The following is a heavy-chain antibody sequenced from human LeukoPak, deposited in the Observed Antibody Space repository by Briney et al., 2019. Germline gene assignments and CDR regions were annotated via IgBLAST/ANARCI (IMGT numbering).Heavy chain of an antibody. Sequence: ASVKVSFKASGYTFTGYYMHWVRQAPGQGLEWMGWINPNSGGTNYAQKFQGRVTMTRDTSISTAYMELSRLRSDDTAVYYCARWGFYYDSSGYYRKGAEYFQHWGQGTLVTVSS. V-gene: IGHV1-2*02. J-gene: IGHJ1*01. D-gene: IGHD3-22*01. CDR3: ARWGFYYDSSGYYRKGAEYFQH. CDR1: GYTFTGYY. CDR2: INPNSGGT.